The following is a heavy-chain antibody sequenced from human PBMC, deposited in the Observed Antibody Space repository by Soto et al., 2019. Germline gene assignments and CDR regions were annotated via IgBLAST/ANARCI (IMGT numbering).Heavy chain of an antibody. D-gene: IGHD3-22*01. Sequence: QLQLQESGPGLVKPSETLSLTCRVSDGSMNSDSSYWGWIRQPPGKGLEWIGVINHSGSTYHNLSLKGRVTMSGDASMNQFSLKLTSMTAADTAVYYCARLGGYVSVGYYYLWDSWGQGTLVTVSS. V-gene: IGHV4-39*01. CDR1: DGSMNSDSSY. J-gene: IGHJ4*02. CDR2: INHSGST. CDR3: ARLGGYVSVGYYYLWDS.